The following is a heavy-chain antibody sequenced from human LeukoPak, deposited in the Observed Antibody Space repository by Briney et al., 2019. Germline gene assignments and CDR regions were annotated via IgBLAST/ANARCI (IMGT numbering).Heavy chain of an antibody. CDR2: IIPIFGTA. V-gene: IGHV1-69*13. CDR1: GGTFSSYA. Sequence: SVKVSCKASGGTFSSYAISWVRQAPGQGLEWMGGIIPIFGTANYAQKFQGRVTTTADESTSTAYMELSSLRSEDTAVYYCARCNSSYYDILTGYDYYYYGMDVWGKGTTVTVSS. D-gene: IGHD3-9*01. CDR3: ARCNSSYYDILTGYDYYYYGMDV. J-gene: IGHJ6*04.